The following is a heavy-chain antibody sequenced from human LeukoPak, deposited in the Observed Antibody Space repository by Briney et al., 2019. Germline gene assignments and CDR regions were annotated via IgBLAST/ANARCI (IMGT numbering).Heavy chain of an antibody. CDR2: ISYDGSNK. D-gene: IGHD4-11*01. J-gene: IGHJ4*02. CDR3: AKPTAREYYFDY. V-gene: IGHV3-30*18. Sequence: PGGSLRLSCAASGFTFSSYGMHWVRQAPGKGLEWVAVISYDGSNKYYADSVKGRFTISRDNSKNTLYLQMNSLRAEDTAVYYCAKPTAREYYFDYWGQGTLVTVSS. CDR1: GFTFSSYG.